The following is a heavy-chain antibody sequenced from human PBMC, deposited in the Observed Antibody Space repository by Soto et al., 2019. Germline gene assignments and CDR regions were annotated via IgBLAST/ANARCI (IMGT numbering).Heavy chain of an antibody. CDR2: IYYSGST. D-gene: IGHD6-13*01. Sequence: PSETLSLTCAVYGGSISSYYWSWIRQPPGKGLEWIGYIYYSGSTNYNPSLKSRVTISVDTSKNQFSLKLSSVTAADTAVYYCARGAFVFSSSWSYNWFDPWGQGTLVTVSS. CDR3: ARGAFVFSSSWSYNWFDP. CDR1: GGSISSYY. V-gene: IGHV4-59*01. J-gene: IGHJ5*02.